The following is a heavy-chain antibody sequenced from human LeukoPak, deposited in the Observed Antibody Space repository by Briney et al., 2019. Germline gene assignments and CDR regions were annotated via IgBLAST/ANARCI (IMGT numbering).Heavy chain of an antibody. CDR2: IYYSGST. CDR3: ARARRWLQSGVDY. D-gene: IGHD5-24*01. V-gene: IGHV4-59*01. J-gene: IGHJ4*02. CDR1: GGSISSYY. Sequence: SETLSLTCTVSGGSISSYYWSWTRQPPGKGLEWIGYIYYSGSTNYNPSLKSRVTISVDTSKNQFSLKLSSVTAADTAVYYCARARRWLQSGVDYWGQGTLVTVSS.